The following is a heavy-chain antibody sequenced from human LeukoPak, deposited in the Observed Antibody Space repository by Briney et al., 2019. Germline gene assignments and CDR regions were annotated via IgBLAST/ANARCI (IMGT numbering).Heavy chain of an antibody. D-gene: IGHD6-13*01. CDR3: ARDQGSSSWYGGWFDP. J-gene: IGHJ5*02. CDR2: ISAYNGNT. Sequence: GVSVKVSCKASGYTFTSYGISWVRQAPGQGLEWMGWISAYNGNTNYAQKLQGRVTMTTNTSTSTAYMELRSLRSDDTAVYYCARDQGSSSWYGGWFDPWGQGTLVTVSS. CDR1: GYTFTSYG. V-gene: IGHV1-18*01.